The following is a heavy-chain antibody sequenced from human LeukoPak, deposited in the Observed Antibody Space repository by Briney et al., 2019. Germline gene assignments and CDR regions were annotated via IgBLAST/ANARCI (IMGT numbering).Heavy chain of an antibody. Sequence: GGSLRHSRAASVFTLSNYEMHWVRRAPGRGGEWGSYISSGGSNVYYTHSLRGRFTLSRDNAKNSLYLHISSRTAENTAVYYCARGGSLVEYWGQGKLVSVSP. CDR3: ARGGSLVEY. CDR2: ISSGGSNV. CDR1: VFTLSNYE. D-gene: IGHD3-10*01. V-gene: IGHV3-48*03. J-gene: IGHJ4*02.